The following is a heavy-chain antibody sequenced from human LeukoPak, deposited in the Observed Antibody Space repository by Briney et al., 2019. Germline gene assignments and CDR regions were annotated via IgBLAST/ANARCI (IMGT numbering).Heavy chain of an antibody. Sequence: MPSETLSLTCTVSGYSISSGYYWGWSRQPPGKGLEWIGSIYHSGSTYYNPSLKSRVTISVDTSKNQFSLKLSSVTAADTAVYYCASYYGSGSYFDYWGQGTLVTVSS. D-gene: IGHD3-10*01. V-gene: IGHV4-38-2*02. CDR2: IYHSGST. J-gene: IGHJ4*02. CDR3: ASYYGSGSYFDY. CDR1: GYSISSGYY.